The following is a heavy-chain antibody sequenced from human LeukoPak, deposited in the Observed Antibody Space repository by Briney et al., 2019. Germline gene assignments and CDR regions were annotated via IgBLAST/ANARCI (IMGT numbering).Heavy chain of an antibody. CDR3: AKGDGRQWLAGHAFDI. V-gene: IGHV3-30*18. CDR2: ISYDGSNK. Sequence: GGSLRLSCAASGFTFSSYGMHWVRQAPGKGLEWVAVISYDGSNKYYADSVEGRFTISRDNSKSTLYLQMNSLRAEDTAVYYCAKGDGRQWLAGHAFDIWGQGTMVTVSS. D-gene: IGHD6-19*01. J-gene: IGHJ3*02. CDR1: GFTFSSYG.